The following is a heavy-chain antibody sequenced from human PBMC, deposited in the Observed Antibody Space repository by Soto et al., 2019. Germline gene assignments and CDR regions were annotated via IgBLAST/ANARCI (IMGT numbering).Heavy chain of an antibody. V-gene: IGHV1-3*01. CDR1: GYTFTNYA. CDR3: ARVSGYYLPEY. J-gene: IGHJ4*02. Sequence: ASVKVSFKASGYTFTNYAMHWVRQAPGQRLEWMGWINAGNGNTKYSQKFQGRVTITRDTSASTAYMELSSLRSEDTAVYYCARVSGYYLPEYWGQGTLVTVSS. CDR2: INAGNGNT. D-gene: IGHD5-12*01.